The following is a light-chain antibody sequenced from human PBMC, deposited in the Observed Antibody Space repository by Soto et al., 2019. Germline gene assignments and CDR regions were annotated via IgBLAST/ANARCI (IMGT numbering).Light chain of an antibody. Sequence: EIVLTQSPGTLSLSPGERATLSCRASQSVSSSYLAWDQQKPGQAPRLLIYGASSRATGIPDRFSGSGSGTDFSLTISRIEPEDFAVYYCQQYGSSRPMYTFGQGTKLEIK. CDR3: QQYGSSRPMYT. J-gene: IGKJ2*01. CDR2: GAS. V-gene: IGKV3-20*01. CDR1: QSVSSSY.